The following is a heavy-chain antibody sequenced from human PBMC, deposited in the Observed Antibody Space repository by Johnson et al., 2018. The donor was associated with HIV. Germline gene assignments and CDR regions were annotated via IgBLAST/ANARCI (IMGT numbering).Heavy chain of an antibody. CDR1: GFTFSSYG. CDR2: IRYDGSNK. CDR3: AKVAVATAAGGVALDI. J-gene: IGHJ3*02. V-gene: IGHV3-30*02. D-gene: IGHD6-13*01. Sequence: QMLLVESGGGVVQPGGSLRLSCAAFGFTFSSYGMHWVRQAPGKGMEWVAFIRYDGSNKYYADSVKGRFTISRDNSKNTLYLQMNSLRAEDTAVYYCAKVAVATAAGGVALDIWGPGTMVTVSS.